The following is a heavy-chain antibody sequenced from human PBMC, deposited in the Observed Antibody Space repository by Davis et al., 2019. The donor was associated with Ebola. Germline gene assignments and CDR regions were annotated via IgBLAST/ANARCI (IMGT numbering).Heavy chain of an antibody. Sequence: SVKVSCKASGGTFSSYAISWVRQAPGQGLELMGGIIPIFGTANYAQKFQGRVTITADASTSTAYMELSSLRSEDTAVYYCARDYFGFADESYAFDIWGQGTMATVSS. CDR1: GGTFSSYA. CDR2: IIPIFGTA. D-gene: IGHD3-9*01. CDR3: ARDYFGFADESYAFDI. J-gene: IGHJ3*02. V-gene: IGHV1-69*13.